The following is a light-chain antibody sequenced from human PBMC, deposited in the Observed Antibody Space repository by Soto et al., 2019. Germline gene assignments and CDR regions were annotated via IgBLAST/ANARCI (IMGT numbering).Light chain of an antibody. J-gene: IGKJ2*01. CDR1: QSISSW. CDR2: DAS. Sequence: DMQMTQSPSTLSASVGDRATITCRASQSISSWLAWYQQRPGKAPKLLIFDASRLESGGPSRFSGSRSGTEVTLTISSVQPEDFATYYCQQYNGYSGYTFGQGTKLEIK. V-gene: IGKV1-5*01. CDR3: QQYNGYSGYT.